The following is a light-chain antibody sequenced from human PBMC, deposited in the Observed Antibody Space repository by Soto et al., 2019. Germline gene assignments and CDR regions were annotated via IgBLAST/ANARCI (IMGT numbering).Light chain of an antibody. V-gene: IGLV2-23*01. CDR2: EAI. CDR1: ISDIGSYNL. Sequence: QSALTQPASVSGSPGQSITISCDGTISDIGSYNLVSWYQQLPGKAPKLMIFEAIKRPSGVSHRFSGSKSGNPASLTISGLQADDEADYYCCSFAGCGTIFGGGTKLTVL. CDR3: CSFAGCGTI. J-gene: IGLJ2*01.